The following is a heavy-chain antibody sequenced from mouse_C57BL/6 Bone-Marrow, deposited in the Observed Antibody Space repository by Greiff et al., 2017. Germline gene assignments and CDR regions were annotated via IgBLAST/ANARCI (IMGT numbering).Heavy chain of an antibody. Sequence: QVQLQQSGPGLVQPSPSLSITCTVSGFSLTSYGVHWVRQSPGKGLEWLGVIWSGGSTDYNAAFISRLSISKDNSKSQVIFKMNSLQADDTAIYYCARNFEGLYYDYGAYWGQGTLVTVSA. D-gene: IGHD2-4*01. J-gene: IGHJ3*01. V-gene: IGHV2-2*01. CDR2: IWSGGST. CDR3: ARNFEGLYYDYGAY. CDR1: GFSLTSYG.